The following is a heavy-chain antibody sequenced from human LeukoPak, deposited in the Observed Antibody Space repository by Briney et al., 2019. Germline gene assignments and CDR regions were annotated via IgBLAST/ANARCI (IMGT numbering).Heavy chain of an antibody. CDR3: ARRQGCSSTSCPPDY. Sequence: GESLKISCKGSGYSFTSYWIGWVRQLPGKGLEWMGIIYPGDSDTRYTPSFQGQVTMSADKSINTAYLQWSSLKASDTAIYYCARRQGCSSTSCPPDYWGQGTLVTVSP. J-gene: IGHJ4*02. D-gene: IGHD2-2*01. CDR1: GYSFTSYW. V-gene: IGHV5-51*01. CDR2: IYPGDSDT.